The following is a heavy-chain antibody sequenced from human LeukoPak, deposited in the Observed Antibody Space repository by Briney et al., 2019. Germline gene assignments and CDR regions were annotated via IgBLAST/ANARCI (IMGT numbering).Heavy chain of an antibody. V-gene: IGHV3-48*04. D-gene: IGHD6-13*01. CDR3: ARDLAAAGEDY. Sequence: GGSLRLSCAASGFTFSSYWMSWVRQAPGKGLEWVSYISSSSSTIYYADSVKGRFTISRDNAKNSLYLQMNSLRAEDTAVYYCARDLAAAGEDYWGQGTLVTVSS. CDR2: ISSSSSTI. CDR1: GFTFSSYW. J-gene: IGHJ4*02.